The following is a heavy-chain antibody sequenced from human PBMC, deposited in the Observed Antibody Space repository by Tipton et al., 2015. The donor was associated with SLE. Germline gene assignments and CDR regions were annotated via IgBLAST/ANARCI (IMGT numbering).Heavy chain of an antibody. CDR1: GDSISSGIHY. CDR2: IFHSGST. J-gene: IGHJ5*01. CDR3: ERVCESFVVEREGWLDC. V-gene: IGHV4-31*01. D-gene: IGHD2-21*01. Sequence: TLSLTCTVSGDSISSGIHYWTWIRQHPGKGLEWIVYIFHSGSTYYNPSLKDPVSISVDASKNQFSLKVNSVTAADTDVYYCERVCESFVVEREGWLDCCGQGSLVTVPS.